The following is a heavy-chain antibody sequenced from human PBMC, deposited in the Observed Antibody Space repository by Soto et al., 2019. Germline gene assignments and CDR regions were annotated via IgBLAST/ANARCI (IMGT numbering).Heavy chain of an antibody. CDR3: ARQYCTSNSCFPGGYYYYYGMDV. CDR2: ISSSSTTTI. Sequence: EVQLVESGGGLAQPGGSLRLSCAASGFSFSHHNMNWVRQAPGKGLEWVSYISSSSTTTIYYADSVKGRFTISRDDAHNSLYLQMNSLRGEDTGVYYCARQYCTSNSCFPGGYYYYYGMDVWGQGTTVTVSS. D-gene: IGHD2-2*01. CDR1: GFSFSHHN. V-gene: IGHV3-48*01. J-gene: IGHJ6*02.